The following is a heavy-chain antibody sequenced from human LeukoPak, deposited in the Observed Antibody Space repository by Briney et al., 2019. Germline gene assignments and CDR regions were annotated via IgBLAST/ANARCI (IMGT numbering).Heavy chain of an antibody. J-gene: IGHJ4*02. CDR3: ARVSTVTTVYFDY. V-gene: IGHV4-39*01. CDR1: GGSISSSSYY. Sequence: SETLSLTCTVSGGSISSSSYYWGWIRQPPGKGLEWIGSIYYSGSTHYNPSLKSRVTISVDTSKNQFSLKLSSVTAADTAVYYCARVSTVTTVYFDYWGQGTLVTVSS. CDR2: IYYSGST. D-gene: IGHD4-17*01.